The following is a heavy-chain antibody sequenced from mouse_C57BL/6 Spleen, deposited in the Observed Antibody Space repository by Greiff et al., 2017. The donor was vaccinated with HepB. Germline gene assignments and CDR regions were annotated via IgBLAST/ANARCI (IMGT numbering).Heavy chain of an antibody. CDR2: IDPSDSYT. CDR3: ARGGVCGSSSHWYFDV. V-gene: IGHV1-69*01. D-gene: IGHD1-1*01. CDR1: GYTFTSYW. J-gene: IGHJ1*03. Sequence: QVQLQQPGAELVMPGASVKLSCKASGYTFTSYWMHWVKQRPGQGLEWIGEIDPSDSYTNYNQKFKGKSTLTVDKSSSTAYMQLSSLTSEDSAVYYCARGGVCGSSSHWYFDVWGTGTTVTVSS.